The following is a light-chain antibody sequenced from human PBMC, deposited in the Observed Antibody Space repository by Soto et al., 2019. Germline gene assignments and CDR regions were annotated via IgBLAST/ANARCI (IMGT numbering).Light chain of an antibody. V-gene: IGLV2-14*01. Sequence: QSALAQPASVSGSPGQSITISCTGTTNDVGTYKYVSWYQQHPGKAPKLMIYDVSNRPSGVSSRFSGSKSGNTASLTISGLQAEDEADYYCISYTTRSTRVFGTGTKLTVL. CDR3: ISYTTRSTRV. CDR1: TNDVGTYKY. CDR2: DVS. J-gene: IGLJ1*01.